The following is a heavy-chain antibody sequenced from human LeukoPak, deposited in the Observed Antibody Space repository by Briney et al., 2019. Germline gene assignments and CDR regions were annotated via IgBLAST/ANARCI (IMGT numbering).Heavy chain of an antibody. D-gene: IGHD3-22*01. CDR3: ARDGDYYDSSGYYGDLEYFDY. J-gene: IGHJ4*02. Sequence: GGSLRLSCAASGFTFSSYWMSWVRQAPGKGLEWVANIKQDGSEKYYVDSVKGRFTISRDNAKNSLYLQMNSLRAEDTAVYYCARDGDYYDSSGYYGDLEYFDYWGQGTLVTVSS. V-gene: IGHV3-7*01. CDR1: GFTFSSYW. CDR2: IKQDGSEK.